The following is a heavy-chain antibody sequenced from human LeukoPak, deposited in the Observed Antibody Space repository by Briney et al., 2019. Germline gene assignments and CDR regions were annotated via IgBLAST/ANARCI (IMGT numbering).Heavy chain of an antibody. J-gene: IGHJ4*02. CDR3: ATYYDSRGYYFDY. Sequence: GESLKICCKGAGDSFTSYWIGWVRQLAGGGLEWMGIIYPGDSDTSYSPSVQAQVTISAAKSISTAYLQLSSLKASDTAMYYCATYYDSRGYYFDYWGQGTLVTVSS. V-gene: IGHV5-51*01. D-gene: IGHD3-22*01. CDR1: GDSFTSYW. CDR2: IYPGDSDT.